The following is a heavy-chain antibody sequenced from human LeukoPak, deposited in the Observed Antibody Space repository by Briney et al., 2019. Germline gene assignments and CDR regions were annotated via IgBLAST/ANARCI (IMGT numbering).Heavy chain of an antibody. Sequence: GGSLRLSCAASGFTFSTYWMHWVRQAPGKGLEWVSHINSGGSDTTHADSVKGRFTISRDNARNTLYLQMNSLRAEDTAVYYCARDKAYTMDVWGEGTTVTVSS. CDR1: GFTFSTYW. V-gene: IGHV3-74*01. CDR3: ARDKAYTMDV. CDR2: INSGGSDT. D-gene: IGHD3-16*01. J-gene: IGHJ6*04.